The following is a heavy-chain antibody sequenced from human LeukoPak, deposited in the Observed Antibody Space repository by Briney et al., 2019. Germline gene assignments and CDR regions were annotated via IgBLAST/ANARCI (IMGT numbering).Heavy chain of an antibody. CDR1: GYTFTGYY. J-gene: IGHJ6*02. CDR3: ARLVAGTETYYGMDV. D-gene: IGHD6-19*01. CDR2: INPNSGGT. Sequence: GASVKVSCKASGYTFTGYYMHWVRQAPGQGLEWMGWINPNSGGTNYAQKFQGRVTMTRDTSISTAYMELSRLRSDDTAVYYCARLVAGTETYYGMDVWGQGTTVTVS. V-gene: IGHV1-2*02.